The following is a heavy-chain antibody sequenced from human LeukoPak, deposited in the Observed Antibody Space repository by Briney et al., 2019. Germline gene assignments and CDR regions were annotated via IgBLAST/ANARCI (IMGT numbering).Heavy chain of an antibody. CDR3: ARATTNRIISTLNHFDL. Sequence: GESLKISCKASGYSFTTCWIAWMRQMPGKGLEWMGIIYPGDSDTRYSPSFQGPVTNSVDKSISTAYLHWSTLKASDTAMYYCARATTNRIISTLNHFDLWGQGTLVTVSS. J-gene: IGHJ4*02. V-gene: IGHV5-51*01. D-gene: IGHD5-12*01. CDR2: IYPGDSDT. CDR1: GYSFTTCW.